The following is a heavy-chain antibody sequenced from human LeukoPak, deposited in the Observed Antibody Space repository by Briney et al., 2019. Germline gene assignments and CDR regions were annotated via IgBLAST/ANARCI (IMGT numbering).Heavy chain of an antibody. V-gene: IGHV3-7*01. CDR2: IKQDGSEK. D-gene: IGHD3-10*01. CDR3: ARHGSGSYYPYTFDY. CDR1: GFIFSSYW. J-gene: IGHJ4*02. Sequence: PGGSLRLSCAASGFIFSSYWMSWVRQAPGKGLEWVANIKQDGSEKYYVDSVKGRFTISRDNAKNSLYLQMNSLRAEDTAVYYCARHGSGSYYPYTFDYWGQGALVTVSS.